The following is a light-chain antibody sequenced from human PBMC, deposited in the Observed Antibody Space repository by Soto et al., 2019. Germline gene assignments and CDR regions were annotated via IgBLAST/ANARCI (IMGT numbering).Light chain of an antibody. V-gene: IGLV2-14*01. J-gene: IGLJ2*01. CDR2: EVS. Sequence: QSVLTQPASVSGSPGQSITISCTGTSSDVGGYNFVSWYQQHPDKAPKLIIYEVSNRPSGVSNRFSASKSGNTASLTISGLQPEDEAEYYCSSYTTSGTLVFGGGTKLTVL. CDR1: SSDVGGYNF. CDR3: SSYTTSGTLV.